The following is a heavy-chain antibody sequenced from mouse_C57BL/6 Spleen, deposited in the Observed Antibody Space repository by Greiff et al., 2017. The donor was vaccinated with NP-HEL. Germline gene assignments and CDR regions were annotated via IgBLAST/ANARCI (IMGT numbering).Heavy chain of an antibody. Sequence: QVQLQQPGAELVRPGSSVKLSCKASGYTFTSYWMHWVKQRPIQGLEWIGNIDPSDSETHYNQKFKDKATLTVDKSSSTAYMQRSSLTSEDSAVYYCAVYYYGSSYEGNAMDYWGQGTSVTVSS. CDR1: GYTFTSYW. J-gene: IGHJ4*01. D-gene: IGHD1-1*01. V-gene: IGHV1-52*01. CDR2: IDPSDSET. CDR3: AVYYYGSSYEGNAMDY.